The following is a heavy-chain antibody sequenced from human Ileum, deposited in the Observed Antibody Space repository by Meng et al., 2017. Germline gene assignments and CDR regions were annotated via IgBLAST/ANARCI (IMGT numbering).Heavy chain of an antibody. J-gene: IGHJ4*02. CDR1: GGSISGSGYY. CDR3: VRRAGLRQAFDY. Sequence: QLQLQESGPGLVRPSETLSLTCTVSGGSISGSGYYWGWIRQPPGKGLEWIGSIYSSGSTYYNPSLKSRVTTSVDTSKNQFSLKLSSVTAADTAVYYCVRRAGLRQAFDYWGQGTLVTVSS. D-gene: IGHD4-17*01. CDR2: IYSSGST. V-gene: IGHV4-39*01.